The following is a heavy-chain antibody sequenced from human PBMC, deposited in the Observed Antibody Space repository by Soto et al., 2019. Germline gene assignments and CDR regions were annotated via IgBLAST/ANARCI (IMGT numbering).Heavy chain of an antibody. V-gene: IGHV1-24*01. CDR3: ATELAARKPFDY. CDR2: FDPEDGET. D-gene: IGHD6-6*01. Sequence: QVQLVQSGAEVKKPGASVKVSCKVSGYTLTELSMHWVRQAPGKGLEWMGGFDPEDGETIYAQKFQGRVXMXEXXSTDTAYMELSSLTSEDTAVYYCATELAARKPFDYWGQGTLVTVSS. J-gene: IGHJ4*02. CDR1: GYTLTELS.